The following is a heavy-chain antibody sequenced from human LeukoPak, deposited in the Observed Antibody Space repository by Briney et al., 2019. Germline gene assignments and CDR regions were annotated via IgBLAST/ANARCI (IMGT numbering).Heavy chain of an antibody. D-gene: IGHD1-26*01. V-gene: IGHV3-48*03. CDR2: ISSSGSTI. J-gene: IGHJ6*02. CDR1: GFTFRSYE. CDR3: ASDLGATLYYYYYGMDV. Sequence: GGSLRLSCAASGFTFRSYEMNWVRQAPGKGLEWGSYISSSGSTIYYADSVKGRFTISRDNAKNSLYLQMNSLRAEDTAVYYCASDLGATLYYYYYGMDVWGQGTTVTVSS.